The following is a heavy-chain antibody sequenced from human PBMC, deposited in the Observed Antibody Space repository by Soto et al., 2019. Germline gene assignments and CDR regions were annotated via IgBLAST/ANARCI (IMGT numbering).Heavy chain of an antibody. CDR1: GFTFINYA. J-gene: IGHJ2*01. D-gene: IGHD2-2*01. CDR2: ISGGGDAA. V-gene: IGHV3-23*01. CDR3: ARKILGSTSRPNYWYFDL. Sequence: EVHLLESGGGLVQPGGSLRLSWAGSGFTFINYAMNWVRQAPGKGLEWVSPISGGGDAAFFPDSVRGRFTISRDNSQNTVTLQMNSLGVDDTAVYYCARKILGSTSRPNYWYFDLWGRGTLVTVSS.